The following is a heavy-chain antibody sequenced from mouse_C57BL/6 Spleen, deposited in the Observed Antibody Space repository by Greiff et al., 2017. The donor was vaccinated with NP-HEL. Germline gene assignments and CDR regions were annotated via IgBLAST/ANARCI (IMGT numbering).Heavy chain of an antibody. CDR2: IDPSDSYT. CDR1: GYTFTSYW. Sequence: VQLQQPGAELVMPGASVKLSCKASGYTFTSYWMRWVKQRPGQGLEWIGEIDPSDSYTNYNQKFKGKSTLTVDKSSSTAYMQLSSLTSEDSAVYYCARRAAQATWFAYWGQGTLVTVSA. J-gene: IGHJ3*01. CDR3: ARRAAQATWFAY. D-gene: IGHD3-2*02. V-gene: IGHV1-69*01.